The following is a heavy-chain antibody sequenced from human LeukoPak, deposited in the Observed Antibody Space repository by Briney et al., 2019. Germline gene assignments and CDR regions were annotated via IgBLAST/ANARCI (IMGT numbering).Heavy chain of an antibody. Sequence: SETLSLTCAVYGGSFSGYYWGWIRQPPGKGLEWIGSIYYSGSTYYNPSLKSRVTISVDTSKNQFSLKLSSVTAADTAVYYCARHPGGYYYDSSGYYTLFDYWGQGTLVTVSS. CDR3: ARHPGGYYYDSSGYYTLFDY. CDR2: IYYSGST. D-gene: IGHD3-22*01. J-gene: IGHJ4*02. V-gene: IGHV4-39*01. CDR1: GGSFSGYY.